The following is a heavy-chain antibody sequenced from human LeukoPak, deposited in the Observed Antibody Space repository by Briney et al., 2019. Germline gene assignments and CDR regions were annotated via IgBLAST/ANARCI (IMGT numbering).Heavy chain of an antibody. Sequence: SETLSLTCTVSGGSISTYFWSWIRLPAGKGLEWIGHIHSGGTTNYNPPLKSRVTISVDTSRNQLSLKLSSVTAADTAVYYCARHLAARLGGARFSDYWGQGTLVTVSS. V-gene: IGHV4-59*08. D-gene: IGHD2-21*01. CDR3: ARHLAARLGGARFSDY. CDR1: GGSISTYF. CDR2: IHSGGTT. J-gene: IGHJ4*02.